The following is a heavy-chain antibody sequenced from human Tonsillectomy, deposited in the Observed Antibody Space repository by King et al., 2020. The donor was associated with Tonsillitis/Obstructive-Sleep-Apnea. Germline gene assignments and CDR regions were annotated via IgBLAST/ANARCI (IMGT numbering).Heavy chain of an antibody. V-gene: IGHV4-59*08. CDR1: GGSINSHY. CDR3: AKHLGYSDSGSQYCEALDV. Sequence: QLQESGPGLVKPSETLSLTCTVSGGSINSHYWSWLRQPPGKGLEWLGHIYNNGNINFNPSLGSRVTISQDTSSNQVSLRLTSVTAEDTAVYYCAKHLGYSDSGSQYCEALDVWGEGTLVTVSA. CDR2: IYNNGNI. D-gene: IGHD3-10*01. J-gene: IGHJ3*01.